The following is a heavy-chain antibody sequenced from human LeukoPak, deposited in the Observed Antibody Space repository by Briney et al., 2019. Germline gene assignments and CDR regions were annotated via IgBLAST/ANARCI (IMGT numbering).Heavy chain of an antibody. CDR1: GYTFTSYG. Sequence: ASVKVSCKASGYTFTSYGISWVRQAPGQGLEWMGWISAYNGNTNYAQKLQGRVTMTTDTSTSTAYMELRSLRSDDTAVYYCARDHGSFMFSNWFDPWAREPWSPSPQ. J-gene: IGHJ5*02. CDR3: ARDHGSFMFSNWFDP. CDR2: ISAYNGNT. V-gene: IGHV1-18*01. D-gene: IGHD3-10*02.